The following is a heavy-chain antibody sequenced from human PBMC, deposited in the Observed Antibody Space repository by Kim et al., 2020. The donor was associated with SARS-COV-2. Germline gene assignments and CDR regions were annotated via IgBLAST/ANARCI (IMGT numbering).Heavy chain of an antibody. V-gene: IGHV3-23*01. Sequence: GGSLRLSCTTSGFTFIGHAMSWVRQAPGQGLEWVSSIDGSDGTTFYVDSVKGRLSISRDDAKNTLYLQMRALRADDTATYYCMKGGWGWIWDHWVQGTLV. CDR1: GFTFIGHA. CDR3: MKGGWGWIWDH. D-gene: IGHD2-2*03. CDR2: IDGSDGTT. J-gene: IGHJ4*02.